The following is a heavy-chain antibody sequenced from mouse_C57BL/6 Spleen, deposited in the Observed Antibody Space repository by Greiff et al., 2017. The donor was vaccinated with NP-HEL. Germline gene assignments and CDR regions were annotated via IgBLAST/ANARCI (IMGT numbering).Heavy chain of an antibody. Sequence: QVQLKESGPELVKPGASVKISCKASGYAFSSSWMNWVKQRPGKGLEWIGRIYPGDGDTNYNGKFKGKATLTADKSSSTAYMQLSSLTSEDSAVYCCARWDSNYFYFDYWGQGTTLTVSS. V-gene: IGHV1-82*01. CDR1: GYAFSSSW. CDR2: IYPGDGDT. J-gene: IGHJ2*01. CDR3: ARWDSNYFYFDY. D-gene: IGHD2-5*01.